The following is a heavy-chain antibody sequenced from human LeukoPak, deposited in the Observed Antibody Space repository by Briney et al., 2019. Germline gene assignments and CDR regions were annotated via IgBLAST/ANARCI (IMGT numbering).Heavy chain of an antibody. V-gene: IGHV2-5*01. J-gene: IGHJ6*03. Sequence: SGPTLVNPTQTLTLTCTFSGFSLSTSGVGVGWIRQPPGKALEWLALIYWNDDKRYSPSLKSRLTITKDTSKNQVVLTMTNMDPVETATYYCAHLVGFELGYYYYYMDVWGKGTTVTVSS. D-gene: IGHD6-13*01. CDR3: AHLVGFELGYYYYYMDV. CDR2: IYWNDDK. CDR1: GFSLSTSGVG.